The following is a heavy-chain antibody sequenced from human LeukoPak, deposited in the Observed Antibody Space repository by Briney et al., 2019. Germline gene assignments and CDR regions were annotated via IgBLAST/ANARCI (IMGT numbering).Heavy chain of an antibody. D-gene: IGHD2-21*01. CDR1: GYTFTRYD. V-gene: IGHV1-2*02. CDR3: ARLFVVVIAIDAFDI. Sequence: ASVKVSCKASGYTFTRYDINWVRQATGQGLEWMGWINPNSGGTNYAQKFQGRVTMTRDTSISTAYMELSRLRSDDTAVYYCARLFVVVIAIDAFDIWGQGTMVTVSS. CDR2: INPNSGGT. J-gene: IGHJ3*02.